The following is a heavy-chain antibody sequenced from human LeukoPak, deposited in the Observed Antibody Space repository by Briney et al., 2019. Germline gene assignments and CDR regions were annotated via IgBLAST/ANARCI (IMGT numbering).Heavy chain of an antibody. CDR3: ARRDSFLDY. CDR2: IYYSGST. V-gene: IGHV4-59*08. CDR1: GGSISSYY. Sequence: PSETLSLTRTVPGGSISSYYWSWIRQPPGKGLEWIGYIYYSGSTNYNPSLKSRVTISVDTSKNQFSLKLSSVTAADTAVYYCARRDSFLDYWGQGTLVTVSS. J-gene: IGHJ4*02. D-gene: IGHD5-18*01.